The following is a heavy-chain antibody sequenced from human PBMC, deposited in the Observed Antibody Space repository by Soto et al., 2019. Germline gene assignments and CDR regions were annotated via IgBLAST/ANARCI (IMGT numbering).Heavy chain of an antibody. CDR2: MNPNSGNT. Sequence: QVQLVQSGAEVKKPGASVKVSCKASGYTFTSYDINWVRQATGQGLEWMGWMNPNSGNTGYAQKFQGRVTMTRNTSVSTPYMGLSSLRSEDTAVYYCARFCEYSYGLPFWYYYYGMDVWGQGTTVTVSS. D-gene: IGHD5-18*01. J-gene: IGHJ6*02. CDR3: ARFCEYSYGLPFWYYYYGMDV. CDR1: GYTFTSYD. V-gene: IGHV1-8*01.